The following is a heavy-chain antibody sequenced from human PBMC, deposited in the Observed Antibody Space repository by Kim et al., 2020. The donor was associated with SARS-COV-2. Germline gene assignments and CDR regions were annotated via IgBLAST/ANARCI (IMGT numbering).Heavy chain of an antibody. Sequence: KPALRSRVSISVDTSQNQLSLHLSSVTAADTAIYYCARQSRGSGTFSWFDPWGQGALVTVSS. D-gene: IGHD3-10*01. CDR3: ARQSRGSGTFSWFDP. J-gene: IGHJ5*02. V-gene: IGHV4-39*07.